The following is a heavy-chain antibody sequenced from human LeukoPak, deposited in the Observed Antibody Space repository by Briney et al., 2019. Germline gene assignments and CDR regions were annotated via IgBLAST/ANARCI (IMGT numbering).Heavy chain of an antibody. V-gene: IGHV4-61*01. CDR3: ARAQYCSGGSCYKD. CDR2: IYYSGST. D-gene: IGHD2-15*01. CDR1: GGSFSSGSYY. J-gene: IGHJ4*02. Sequence: SETLSLTCTVSGGSFSSGSYYWSWIRQPPGKGLEWIGYIYYSGSTNYNPSLKSRVTISVDTSKNQFSLKLSSVTAADTAVYYCARAQYCSGGSCYKDWGQGTLVTVSS.